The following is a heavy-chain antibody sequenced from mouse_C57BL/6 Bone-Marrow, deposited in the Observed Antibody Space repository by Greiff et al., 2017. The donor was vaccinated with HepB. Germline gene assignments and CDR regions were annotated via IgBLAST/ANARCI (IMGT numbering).Heavy chain of an antibody. CDR3: TREIYYGYPGTWGAMDY. D-gene: IGHD2-2*01. Sequence: EVKVVESGEGLVKPGGSLKLSCAASGFTFSSYAMSWVRQTPEKRLEWVAYISSGGDYIYYADTVKGRFTISRDNARNTLYLQMSSLKSEDTAMHYCTREIYYGYPGTWGAMDYWGQGTSVTVSS. V-gene: IGHV5-9-1*02. J-gene: IGHJ4*01. CDR1: GFTFSSYA. CDR2: ISSGGDYI.